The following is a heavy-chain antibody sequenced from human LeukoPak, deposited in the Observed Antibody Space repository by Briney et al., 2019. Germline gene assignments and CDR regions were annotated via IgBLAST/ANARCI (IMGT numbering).Heavy chain of an antibody. CDR3: ARGRDGYNIAFDI. CDR1: GGSISSYY. D-gene: IGHD5-24*01. V-gene: IGHV4-59*01. J-gene: IGHJ3*02. Sequence: SETLSLTCTVSGGSISSYYWSWIRQPPGKGLEWIGYIYYSGSTNYNPSLKSRVTISVDTSKNQFSLKLSSVTAADTAVYYCARGRDGYNIAFDIWGQGTMVTVSS. CDR2: IYYSGST.